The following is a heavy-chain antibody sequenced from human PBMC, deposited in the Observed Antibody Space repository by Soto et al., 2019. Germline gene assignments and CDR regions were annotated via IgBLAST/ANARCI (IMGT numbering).Heavy chain of an antibody. CDR1: ADSLNTDYW. CDR3: ARGISYRWVY. CDR2: IHHSGIT. V-gene: IGHV4-4*02. D-gene: IGHD3-16*02. J-gene: IGHJ4*02. Sequence: SETLSLTCTVSADSLNTDYWWSWVRQPPGKGLEWIGEIHHSGITNYIQSLKCRVTMSVDKSNNQVSLELTSVAAADTAVYYCARGISYRWVYWGQGTMVTVSS.